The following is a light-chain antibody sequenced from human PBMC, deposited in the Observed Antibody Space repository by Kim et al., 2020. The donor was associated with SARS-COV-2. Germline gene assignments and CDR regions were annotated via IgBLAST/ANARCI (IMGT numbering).Light chain of an antibody. Sequence: QSALAQPASVSGSPRQSITISCTGTSSDVGGYNYVSWYQQHPGKAPKLMIYDVSKRPSGVSSRFSGSKSGNTASLTISGLQAEDEADYYCNSYTSSSTLVFGGGTQLTVL. CDR2: DVS. J-gene: IGLJ3*02. CDR3: NSYTSSSTLV. CDR1: SSDVGGYNY. V-gene: IGLV2-14*03.